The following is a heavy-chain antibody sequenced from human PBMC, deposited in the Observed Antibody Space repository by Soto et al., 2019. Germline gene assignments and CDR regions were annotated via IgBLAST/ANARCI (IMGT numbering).Heavy chain of an antibody. V-gene: IGHV4-4*07. J-gene: IGHJ4*02. CDR1: GGSISNRY. CDR3: ARDEQLLVRGYFGY. CDR2: IYSNWNT. D-gene: IGHD3-10*01. Sequence: PSETLSLTSPVSGGSISNRYWSWIRQPAGKGLEWIGRIYSNWNTNYNPSLKGRVTISVDTSRNQLSLKLTSVTAADTAVYYGARDEQLLVRGYFGYWGQGALFAAAS.